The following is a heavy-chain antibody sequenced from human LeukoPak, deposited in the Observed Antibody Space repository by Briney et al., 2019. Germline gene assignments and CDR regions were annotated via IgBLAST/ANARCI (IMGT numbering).Heavy chain of an antibody. Sequence: GASVKVSCKASGYTFTSYAMHWVRQAPGQRLEWMGWINAGNGNTKYSQKFQGRVTITRDTSASTAYMELRSLRSDDTAVYYCATPKEIAAGDYYYGMDVWGQGTTVTVSS. V-gene: IGHV1-3*01. CDR3: ATPKEIAAGDYYYGMDV. CDR2: INAGNGNT. D-gene: IGHD6-13*01. J-gene: IGHJ6*02. CDR1: GYTFTSYA.